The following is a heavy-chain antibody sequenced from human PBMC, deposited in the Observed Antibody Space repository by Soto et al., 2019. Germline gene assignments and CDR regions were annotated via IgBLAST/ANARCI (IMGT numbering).Heavy chain of an antibody. Sequence: PGESLKISCKASGYSFTTYWIAWVRQMPGKGLEWMGIIYLGDSDTRYSPSFQGQVTISADKSISTAYLQWSSLKASDTAMYYCARHVSPSNTAMVNAFDIWGQGTMVTISS. D-gene: IGHD5-18*01. V-gene: IGHV5-51*01. CDR2: IYLGDSDT. CDR3: ARHVSPSNTAMVNAFDI. CDR1: GYSFTTYW. J-gene: IGHJ3*02.